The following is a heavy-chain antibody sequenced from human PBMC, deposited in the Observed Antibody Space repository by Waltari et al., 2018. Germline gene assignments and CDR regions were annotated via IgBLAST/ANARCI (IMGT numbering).Heavy chain of an antibody. CDR3: ARDRTMITFGGVIVSPFDY. CDR1: GGSISSSSYY. J-gene: IGHJ4*02. D-gene: IGHD3-16*02. CDR2: IYYSGIT. V-gene: IGHV4-39*07. Sequence: QLQLQESGPGLVKPSETLSLTCTVSGGSISSSSYYWGWIRQPPGKGLEWIGSIYYSGITYYNPSLKSRVTISVDTSKNQFSLKLSSVTAADTAVYYCARDRTMITFGGVIVSPFDYWGQGTLVTVSS.